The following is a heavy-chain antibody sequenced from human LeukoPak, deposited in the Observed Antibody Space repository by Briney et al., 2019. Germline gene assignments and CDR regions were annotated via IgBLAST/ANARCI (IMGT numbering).Heavy chain of an antibody. J-gene: IGHJ4*02. V-gene: IGHV1-18*04. CDR1: GFTFTSYG. Sequence: AAVKVSCKTSGFTFTSYGNRWMRQAPGEGREWMAWICVNNVDTHYAQRLQGRITLTTDTSTGTAYMEVRSLRSDDTAVYYCARKGMGSPLDFWGQGTLVTVSS. D-gene: IGHD3-10*01. CDR2: ICVNNVDT. CDR3: ARKGMGSPLDF.